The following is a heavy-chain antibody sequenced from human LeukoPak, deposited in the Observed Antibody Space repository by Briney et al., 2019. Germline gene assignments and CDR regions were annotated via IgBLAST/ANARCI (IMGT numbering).Heavy chain of an antibody. CDR3: AKDLERHIVVVTASAVDY. V-gene: IGHV3-20*04. CDR2: INWNGEGT. D-gene: IGHD2-21*02. CDR1: GFTFDDCG. Sequence: PGGSLRLSCAASGFTFDDCGMSWVRQAPGKGLEWVSAINWNGEGTGYADSVKGRFTISRDNSKNTLYLQMNSLRAEDTAVCYCAKDLERHIVVVTASAVDYWGQGTLVTVSS. J-gene: IGHJ4*02.